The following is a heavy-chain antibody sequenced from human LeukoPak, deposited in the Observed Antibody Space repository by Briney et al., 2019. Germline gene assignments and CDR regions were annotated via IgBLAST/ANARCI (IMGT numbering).Heavy chain of an antibody. Sequence: LSLTCTVSGGSISSYYWSWIRQAPGKGLEWVSYISPSGNTIYYADSVKGRFTVSRDNAKNSLFLQMNSLRAEDTAVYYCARGTYYYDSSGYYKVGSFYYYGMDVWGQGTTVTVSS. J-gene: IGHJ6*02. D-gene: IGHD3-22*01. V-gene: IGHV3-11*01. CDR1: GGSISSYY. CDR3: ARGTYYYDSSGYYKVGSFYYYGMDV. CDR2: ISPSGNTI.